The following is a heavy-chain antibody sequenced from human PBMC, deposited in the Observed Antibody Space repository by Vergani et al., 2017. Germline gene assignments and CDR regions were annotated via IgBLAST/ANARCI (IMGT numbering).Heavy chain of an antibody. D-gene: IGHD3-10*01. CDR2: IIPIFGTA. Sequence: QVQLVQSGAEVKKPGSSVKVSCKASGGTFSSYAISWVRQAPGQGLEWMGRIIPIFGTANYAQKFQGRVTITADKSTSTAYMELSSLRSEGTAVYYCAGYRMVRGVIIGGVDYWGQGTLVTVSS. CDR3: AGYRMVRGVIIGGVDY. V-gene: IGHV1-69*14. CDR1: GGTFSSYA. J-gene: IGHJ4*02.